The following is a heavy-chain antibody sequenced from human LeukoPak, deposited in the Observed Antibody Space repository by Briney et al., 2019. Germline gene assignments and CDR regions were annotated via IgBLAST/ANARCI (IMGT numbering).Heavy chain of an antibody. CDR3: ARVRYLGPFDAFDI. D-gene: IGHD1-1*01. CDR1: GFTFSSYS. Sequence: GGSLRLSCAASGFTFSSYSMNWVRQAPGKGLEWVSSISSSSSYIYYADSVKGRFTIFRDNAKNSLYLQMNSLRAEDTAVYYCARVRYLGPFDAFDIWGQGTMVTVSS. J-gene: IGHJ3*02. CDR2: ISSSSSYI. V-gene: IGHV3-21*01.